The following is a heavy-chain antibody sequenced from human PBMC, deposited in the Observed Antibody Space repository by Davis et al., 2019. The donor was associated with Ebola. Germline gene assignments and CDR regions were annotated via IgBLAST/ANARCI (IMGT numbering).Heavy chain of an antibody. CDR1: GFTFSGSA. CDR3: TSSNYYDSSGYYDY. Sequence: GGSLRLSCAASGFTFSGSAMHWVRPASGKGLEWVGRIRSKANSYATAYAASVKGRFTISRDDSKNTAYLQMNSLKTEDTAVYYCTSSNYYDSSGYYDYWGQGTLVTVSS. CDR2: IRSKANSYAT. V-gene: IGHV3-73*01. D-gene: IGHD3-22*01. J-gene: IGHJ4*02.